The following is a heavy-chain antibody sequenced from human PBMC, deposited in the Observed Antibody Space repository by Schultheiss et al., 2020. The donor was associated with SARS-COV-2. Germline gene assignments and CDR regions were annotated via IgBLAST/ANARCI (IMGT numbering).Heavy chain of an antibody. J-gene: IGHJ4*02. D-gene: IGHD4-17*01. CDR1: GFTFSTYG. CDR3: ARVAMTTVTELDY. V-gene: IGHV3-33*01. CDR2: IWYDGSKK. Sequence: LKISCAASGFTFSTYGMHWVRQAPGKGLEWVAVIWYDGSKKYYADSVKGRFTISRDNSRDTLFLQLNSLRAEDTAVYYCARVAMTTVTELDYWGQGTLVTVSS.